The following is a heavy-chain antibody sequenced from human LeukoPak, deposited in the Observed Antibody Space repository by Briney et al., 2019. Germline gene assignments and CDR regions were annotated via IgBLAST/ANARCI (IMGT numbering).Heavy chain of an antibody. Sequence: ASVKVSCKASGYTFTSYDINWVRQAPGQGLEWMGWISAYNGNTNYAQKLQGRVTMTTDTSTSTAYMELRSLRSDDTAVYYCARDRKAYSSGWYGKYYYGMDVWGQGTTVTVSS. CDR2: ISAYNGNT. CDR1: GYTFTSYD. J-gene: IGHJ6*02. D-gene: IGHD6-19*01. CDR3: ARDRKAYSSGWYGKYYYGMDV. V-gene: IGHV1-18*01.